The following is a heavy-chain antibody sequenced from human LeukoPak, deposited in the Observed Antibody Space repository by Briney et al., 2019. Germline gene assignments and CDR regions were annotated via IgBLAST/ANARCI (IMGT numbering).Heavy chain of an antibody. CDR2: INNSGST. Sequence: SETLSLTCAVYGGSFSGYYWSWIRQPPGKGLEWIGEINNSGSTNYNPSLKSRVTISVDTSKNRFSLKLSSVTAADTAVYYCAAGGSCGSVDYWGQGTLVTVSS. V-gene: IGHV4-34*01. J-gene: IGHJ4*02. CDR3: AAGGSCGSVDY. D-gene: IGHD2-15*01. CDR1: GGSFSGYY.